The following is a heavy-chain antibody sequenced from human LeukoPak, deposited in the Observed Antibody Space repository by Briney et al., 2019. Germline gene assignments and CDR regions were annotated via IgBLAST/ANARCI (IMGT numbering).Heavy chain of an antibody. J-gene: IGHJ4*02. CDR3: ASNHDILTGYSYFDY. D-gene: IGHD3-9*01. CDR1: GGTFSSYA. CDR2: IIPIFGTA. V-gene: IGHV1-69*13. Sequence: ASVKVSCKASGGTFSSYAISWVRQAPGQGLEWMGVIIPIFGTANYAQKFQGRVTITADESTSTAYMELSSLRSEDTAVYYCASNHDILTGYSYFDYWGQGTLVTVSS.